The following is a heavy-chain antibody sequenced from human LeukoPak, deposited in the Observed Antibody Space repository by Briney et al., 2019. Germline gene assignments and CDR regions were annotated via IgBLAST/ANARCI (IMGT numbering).Heavy chain of an antibody. D-gene: IGHD3-22*01. CDR2: ISWNSGSI. J-gene: IGHJ4*02. CDR1: GFTFDDYA. CDR3: AKWSGFYYDSSGYHDY. V-gene: IGHV3-9*01. Sequence: GGSLRLSCAASGFTFDDYAMHWVRQAPGKGLEWVSGISWNSGSIGYADSVKGRFTISRDYAQNSLYLQMNSLTTEDTALYYCAKWSGFYYDSSGYHDYWGQGTLVTVSS.